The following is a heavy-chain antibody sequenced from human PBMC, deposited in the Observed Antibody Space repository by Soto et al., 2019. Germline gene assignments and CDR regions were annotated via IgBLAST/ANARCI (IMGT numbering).Heavy chain of an antibody. V-gene: IGHV3-30*18. J-gene: IGHJ6*02. CDR3: WKKLVAVACYYHGMDV. D-gene: IGHD6-19*01. Sequence: GGSVRLSCAASGFTFSSYGMHWVRQAPGKGLEWVAVISHDGSNKYFADSVKGRFTISRDNSQNTLYLQMNSLRAEDTAVYYYWKKLVAVACYYHGMDVWGQGTTVTVSS. CDR2: ISHDGSNK. CDR1: GFTFSSYG.